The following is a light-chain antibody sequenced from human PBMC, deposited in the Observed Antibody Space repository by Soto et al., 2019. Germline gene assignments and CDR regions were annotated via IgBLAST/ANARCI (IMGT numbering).Light chain of an antibody. CDR3: QQYGSSPLT. V-gene: IGKV3-20*01. J-gene: IGKJ4*01. CDR1: QSVYKNF. Sequence: EIVLTQSPGTLSLSPGERATLSCRASQSVYKNFLAWYQQKPGQAPRLLINGASNRATGIPDRFSGSGSGTDFSLIIDRLEPEDFAVYFCQQYGSSPLTFGGGTKVAIK. CDR2: GAS.